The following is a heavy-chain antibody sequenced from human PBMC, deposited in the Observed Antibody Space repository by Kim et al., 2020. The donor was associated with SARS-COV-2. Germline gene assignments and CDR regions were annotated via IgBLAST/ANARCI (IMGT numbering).Heavy chain of an antibody. D-gene: IGHD3-3*01. Sequence: SETLSLTCTVSGGSISSGSYYWSWIRQPAGKGLEWIGRIYTSGSTNYNPSLKSRVTISVDTSKNQFSLKLSSVTAADTAVYYCARVHGRGTIFGVVEQYFDLWGRGTLVTVSS. J-gene: IGHJ2*01. V-gene: IGHV4-61*02. CDR1: GGSISSGSYY. CDR3: ARVHGRGTIFGVVEQYFDL. CDR2: IYTSGST.